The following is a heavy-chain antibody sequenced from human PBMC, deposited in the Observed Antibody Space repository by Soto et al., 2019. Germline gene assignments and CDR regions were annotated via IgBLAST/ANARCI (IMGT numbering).Heavy chain of an antibody. J-gene: IGHJ4*02. CDR1: GYTFTSYG. CDR3: ARDRHGRITIFGVVTPIDY. Sequence: QVQLVQSGAEVKKPGASVKVSCKASGYTFTSYGISWVRQAPGQGLEWMGWISAYNGNTNYAQKLQGRVTMTTDTSTSTAYMELRSLRSDDTAVYYCARDRHGRITIFGVVTPIDYWGQGTLVTVSS. CDR2: ISAYNGNT. D-gene: IGHD3-3*01. V-gene: IGHV1-18*01.